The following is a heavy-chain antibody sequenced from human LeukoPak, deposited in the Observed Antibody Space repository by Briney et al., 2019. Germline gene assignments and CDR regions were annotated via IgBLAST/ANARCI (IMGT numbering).Heavy chain of an antibody. D-gene: IGHD3-22*01. V-gene: IGHV3-66*01. Sequence: GGCLRPSCAASGFTVSSNYISCVRQAPEKGLEWDSIVYGGANTYYADSGTGRFTISRDNSKNTLYLQMNSLRAEDMAVYYCARGSDTSSYYYFDYWGQGTLVTVSS. J-gene: IGHJ4*02. CDR1: GFTVSSNY. CDR3: ARGSDTSSYYYFDY. CDR2: VYGGANT.